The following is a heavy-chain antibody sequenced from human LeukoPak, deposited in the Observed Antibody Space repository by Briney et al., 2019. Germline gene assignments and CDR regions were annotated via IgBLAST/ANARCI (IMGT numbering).Heavy chain of an antibody. D-gene: IGHD1-20*01. CDR3: AKANGNWNDRLLGY. J-gene: IGHJ4*02. CDR2: ISYDGSNK. CDR1: GFTFSSYG. V-gene: IGHV3-30*18. Sequence: GGSLRLSCAASGFTFSSYGMHWVRQAPGKGLEWVAVISYDGSNKYYADSVKGRFTISRDNSKNTLYLQMNSLRAEDTAVYYCAKANGNWNDRLLGYWGQGTLVTVSS.